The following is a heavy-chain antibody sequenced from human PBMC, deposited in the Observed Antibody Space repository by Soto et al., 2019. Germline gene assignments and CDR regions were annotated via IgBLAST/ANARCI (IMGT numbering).Heavy chain of an antibody. D-gene: IGHD5-18*01. CDR1: GYTFTGYY. V-gene: IGHV1-2*02. Sequence: ASVKVSCKASGYTFTGYYMHWVRQAPGQGLEWMGWINPNSGGTNYAQKFQGRVTMTRDTSISTAYMELSRLRSDDTAVYYCARSEYNYGYPGAFDIWGQGTMVTVSS. CDR3: ARSEYNYGYPGAFDI. CDR2: INPNSGGT. J-gene: IGHJ3*02.